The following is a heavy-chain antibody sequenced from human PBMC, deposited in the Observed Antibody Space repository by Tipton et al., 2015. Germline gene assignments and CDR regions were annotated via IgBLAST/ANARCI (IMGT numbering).Heavy chain of an antibody. D-gene: IGHD6-19*01. V-gene: IGHV4-59*01. J-gene: IGHJ4*02. CDR3: ARDPGVGSGWSQQGDF. CDR2: VFSTGST. CDR1: GGSISHYY. Sequence: TLSLTCTVSGGSISHYYWTWVRQPPGKGLEWIGYVFSTGSTNYNPSLKSRVTISLDASKNQFSLRLTSVTAADTAVYYCARDPGVGSGWSQQGDFWGQGTLVTVSS.